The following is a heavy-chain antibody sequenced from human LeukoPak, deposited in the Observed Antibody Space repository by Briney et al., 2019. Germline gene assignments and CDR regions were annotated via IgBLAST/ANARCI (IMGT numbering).Heavy chain of an antibody. CDR2: ISSSSSYI. CDR1: GFTFSSYW. V-gene: IGHV3-21*01. D-gene: IGHD3-16*01. J-gene: IGHJ4*02. CDR3: ARGGEVPLGY. Sequence: GGSLRLSCAASGFTFSSYWMSWVRQAPGKGLEWVSSISSSSSYIYYADSVKGRFTISRDNAKNSLYLQMNSLRAEDTAVYYCARGGEVPLGYWGQGTLVTVSS.